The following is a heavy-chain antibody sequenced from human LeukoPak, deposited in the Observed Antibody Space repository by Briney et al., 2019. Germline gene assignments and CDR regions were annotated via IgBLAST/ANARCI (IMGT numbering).Heavy chain of an antibody. CDR2: IYYSGST. Sequence: PSETLSLTCTVSGRSISTYYWSWIRQPPGKGLEWIGYIYYSGSTNYNPSLKSRVTISVETSKNQFSLNLSSVTAADTAVYYCARGGPLQPELTYYYYYYMDVWGKGTKVTVSS. CDR1: GRSISTYY. CDR3: ARGGPLQPELTYYYYYYMDV. V-gene: IGHV4-59*01. J-gene: IGHJ6*03. D-gene: IGHD1-1*01.